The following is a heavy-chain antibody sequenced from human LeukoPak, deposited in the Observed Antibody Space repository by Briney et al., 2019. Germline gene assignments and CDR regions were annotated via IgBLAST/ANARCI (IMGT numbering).Heavy chain of an antibody. J-gene: IGHJ3*02. Sequence: SETLSLTCTVSGGSISSYYWSWIGQPPGKGLEWIWYIYYSGSTNYNPSLKSRVTISVDTSKNQFSLKLSSVTAADTAVYYCARGPGGATAEAFDIWGQGTMVTVSS. CDR1: GGSISSYY. CDR3: ARGPGGATAEAFDI. V-gene: IGHV4-59*08. D-gene: IGHD4/OR15-4a*01. CDR2: IYYSGST.